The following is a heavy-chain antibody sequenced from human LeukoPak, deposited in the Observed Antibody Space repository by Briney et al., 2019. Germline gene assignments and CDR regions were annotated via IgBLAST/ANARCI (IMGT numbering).Heavy chain of an antibody. CDR2: INPSGGST. D-gene: IGHD3-22*01. Sequence: GASVKVSCKASGYTFTSYYMHWVRQAPGQGLEWMGIINPSGGSTSYAQKLQGRVTMTTDTSTSTAYMELRSLRSDDTAVYYCARGHYYYDSSGYPFDYWGQGTLVTVSS. CDR3: ARGHYYYDSSGYPFDY. J-gene: IGHJ4*02. V-gene: IGHV1-46*01. CDR1: GYTFTSYY.